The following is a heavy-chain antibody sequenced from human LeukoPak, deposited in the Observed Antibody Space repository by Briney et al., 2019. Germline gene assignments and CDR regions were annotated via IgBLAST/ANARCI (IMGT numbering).Heavy chain of an antibody. D-gene: IGHD6-19*01. CDR1: GFTFSSYA. CDR2: ISYDGSNK. Sequence: QAGGSLRLSCAASGFTFSSYAMHWVRQAPGKGLEWVAVISYDGSNKYYADSVKGRFTISRDNSKNTLYLQMNSLRAEDTAVYYCAREIRIAVADTHWGQGTLVTVSS. V-gene: IGHV3-30-3*01. J-gene: IGHJ4*02. CDR3: AREIRIAVADTH.